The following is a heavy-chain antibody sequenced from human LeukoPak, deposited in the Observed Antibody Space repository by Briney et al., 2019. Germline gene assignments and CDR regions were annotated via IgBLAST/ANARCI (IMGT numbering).Heavy chain of an antibody. Sequence: ASVKVSCKASGYTFTNYYMHWVRQAPGQGLEWMGIINPSRGSTSYAQKFQGRVTMTRDTSTSTVYMDLSSLRSEDTAVYYCARESYGDYFFDYWGQGTLVTVSS. CDR3: ARESYGDYFFDY. D-gene: IGHD4-17*01. J-gene: IGHJ4*02. CDR1: GYTFTNYY. CDR2: INPSRGST. V-gene: IGHV1-46*01.